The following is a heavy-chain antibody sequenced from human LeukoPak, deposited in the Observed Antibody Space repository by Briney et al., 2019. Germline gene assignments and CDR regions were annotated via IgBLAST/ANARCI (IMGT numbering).Heavy chain of an antibody. D-gene: IGHD6-19*01. Sequence: SETLSLTCAVYGGSFSGYYWSWIRQPPGKGLEWIGEINHSGSTNYNPSLKSRVTISVDTSKNQFSLKLSSVTAADTAVYYCARVKQWLAYYYYYGMDVWGQGTTVTVSS. V-gene: IGHV4-34*01. J-gene: IGHJ6*02. CDR3: ARVKQWLAYYYYYGMDV. CDR2: INHSGST. CDR1: GGSFSGYY.